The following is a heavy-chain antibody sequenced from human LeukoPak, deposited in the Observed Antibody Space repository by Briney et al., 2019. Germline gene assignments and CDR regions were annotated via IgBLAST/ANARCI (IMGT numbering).Heavy chain of an antibody. CDR2: IYHSGST. CDR3: ARVDYYDSSGLNAFDI. Sequence: SETLSLTCTVSGGPINSGGYSWSWIRQPPGKGLEWIGYIYHSGSTYYNPSLKSRVTISVDRSKNQFSLKLSSVTAADTAVYYCARVDYYDSSGLNAFDIWGQGTMVTVSS. D-gene: IGHD3-22*01. J-gene: IGHJ3*02. V-gene: IGHV4-30-2*01. CDR1: GGPINSGGYS.